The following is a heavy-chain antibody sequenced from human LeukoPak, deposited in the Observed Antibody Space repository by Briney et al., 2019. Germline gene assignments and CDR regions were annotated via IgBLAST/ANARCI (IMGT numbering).Heavy chain of an antibody. J-gene: IGHJ4*02. CDR1: GYTFTGYY. CDR3: ARSWPGYHVDY. V-gene: IGHV1-2*02. CDR2: INPNSGGT. Sequence: ASVKVSCTASGYTFTGYYMHWVRQAPGQGLEWMGWINPNSGGTNYAQKFQGRVTITADESTSTAYMELSSLRSEDTAVYYCARSWPGYHVDYWGQGTLVTVSS. D-gene: IGHD3/OR15-3a*01.